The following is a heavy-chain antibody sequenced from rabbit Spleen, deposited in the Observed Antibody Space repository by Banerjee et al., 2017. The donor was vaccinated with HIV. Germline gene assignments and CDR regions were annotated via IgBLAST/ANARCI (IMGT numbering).Heavy chain of an antibody. CDR3: ARDTGSSFSSYGMAL. Sequence: QEQLEESGGDLVKPGASLTLTCTASGFSFSSSYYMCWVRQAPGKGLEWIACIAGGTSAFTYSATWAKGRFTCSKTSSTTVTLQMTSLTVADTATYFCARDTGSSFSSYGMALWGPGTLVTVS. D-gene: IGHD8-1*01. V-gene: IGHV1S45*01. CDR2: IAGGTSAFT. J-gene: IGHJ6*01. CDR1: GFSFSSSYY.